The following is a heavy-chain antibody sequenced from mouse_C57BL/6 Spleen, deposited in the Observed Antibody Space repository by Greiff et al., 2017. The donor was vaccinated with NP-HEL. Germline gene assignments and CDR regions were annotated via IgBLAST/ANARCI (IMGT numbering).Heavy chain of an antibody. J-gene: IGHJ1*03. CDR3: ARGSRYFDV. CDR2: ISSSGRT. CDR1: GYSITNGNHW. V-gene: IGHV3-4*01. Sequence: DVKLQESGPALVKPSQTVSLTCTVTGYSITNGNHWWNWIRQVSGSKLEWIGYISSSGRTDMKPPLKRRISITRETSKNQLFLQLNSGTTEDIATYYCARGSRYFDVWGTGTTVTVSS.